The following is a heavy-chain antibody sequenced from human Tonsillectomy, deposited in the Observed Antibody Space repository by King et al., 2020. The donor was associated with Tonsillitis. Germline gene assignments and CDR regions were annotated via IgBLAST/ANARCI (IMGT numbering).Heavy chain of an antibody. CDR2: ISSSSTYT. V-gene: IGHV3-11*06. CDR1: GFTFSNYY. CDR3: ARRTVDPAGDPDHFDY. D-gene: IGHD2-21*02. Sequence: VQLVESGGGLVKPGGSLRLSCAVSGFTFSNYYMSWIRQAPGKGLEWVSYISSSSTYTNYADSVKGRFTISRDNAKNSLSLHMNSLRGEDAAVYFCARRTVDPAGDPDHFDYWGQGTLVTVSS. J-gene: IGHJ4*02.